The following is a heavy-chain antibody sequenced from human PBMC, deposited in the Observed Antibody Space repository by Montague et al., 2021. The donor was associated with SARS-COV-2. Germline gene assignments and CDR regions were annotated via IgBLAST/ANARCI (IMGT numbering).Heavy chain of an antibody. CDR2: ISSSSSYI. D-gene: IGHD3-9*01. Sequence: SMRLSCAASGFTFSSYSMNWVRQAPGKGLEWVSSISSSSSYIYYSDSVKGRFTISRDNAQNSLYLQMNSLRAEDTAVYYCARVEELEYDILTGYYGGYYYYGMDVWGQGTTVTVSS. CDR1: GFTFSSYS. V-gene: IGHV3-21*01. CDR3: ARVEELEYDILTGYYGGYYYYGMDV. J-gene: IGHJ6*02.